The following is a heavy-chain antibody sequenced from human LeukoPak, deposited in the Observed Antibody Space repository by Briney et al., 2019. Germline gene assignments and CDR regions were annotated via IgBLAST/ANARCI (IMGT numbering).Heavy chain of an antibody. D-gene: IGHD6-13*01. J-gene: IGHJ4*02. CDR2: ISRTGSHT. CDR1: GFTFSDYY. V-gene: IGHV3-11*06. CDR3: ARVGSTAEAGTPDY. Sequence: GGSLRLSWAASGFTFSDYYMSWIRQAPGKGLEWLSYISRTGSHTPYADSVKGRFTVSRDNAKNSLSLELNSLRVDDTAIYYCARVGSTAEAGTPDYWGQGTLVTVSS.